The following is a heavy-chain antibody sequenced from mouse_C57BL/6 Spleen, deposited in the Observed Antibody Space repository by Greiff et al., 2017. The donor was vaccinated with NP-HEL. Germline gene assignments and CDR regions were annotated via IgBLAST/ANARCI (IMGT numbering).Heavy chain of an antibody. J-gene: IGHJ2*01. CDR2: IYPYNGAS. D-gene: IGHD5-2*01. Sequence: VQLKQSGPELVKPGASVKISCKASGYSFTGYYMHWVKQSHGNILDWIGYIYPYNGASSYNQKFKGKATLTVDKSSSTAYMELRSLTAEDSAFYYCARGEYGAHFDYWGQGTTLAVSS. V-gene: IGHV1-31*01. CDR3: ARGEYGAHFDY. CDR1: GYSFTGYY.